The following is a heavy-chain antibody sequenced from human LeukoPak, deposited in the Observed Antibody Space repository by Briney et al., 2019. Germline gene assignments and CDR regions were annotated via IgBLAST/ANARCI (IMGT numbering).Heavy chain of an antibody. V-gene: IGHV3-23*01. D-gene: IGHD3-22*01. CDR1: GFTFSSYA. CDR2: ISGSGGST. J-gene: IGHJ4*02. Sequence: PGGSLRLSCAASGFTFSSYAMSWVRQAPGKGLEWVSAISGSGGSTYYADSVKGRFTISRDNSKNTLYLQMNSLRAEDTAVYYCAKVPGYCYDSSGYYYFDYWGQGTLVTVSS. CDR3: AKVPGYCYDSSGYYYFDY.